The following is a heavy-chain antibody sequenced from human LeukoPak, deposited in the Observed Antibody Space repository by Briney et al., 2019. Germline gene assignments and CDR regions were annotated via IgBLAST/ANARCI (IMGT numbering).Heavy chain of an antibody. CDR2: MNPNNGNT. D-gene: IGHD6-19*01. V-gene: IGHV1-8*01. Sequence: ASVKVSCKASGYTFTSYDINWVRQATGQGLEWMGWMNPNNGNTGYALKFQGRVTMTRNTSISTAYMELSSLRSEDTAVYYCVRWERPYSSGCYVDYWGQGTLVTVSS. CDR3: VRWERPYSSGCYVDY. J-gene: IGHJ4*02. CDR1: GYTFTSYD.